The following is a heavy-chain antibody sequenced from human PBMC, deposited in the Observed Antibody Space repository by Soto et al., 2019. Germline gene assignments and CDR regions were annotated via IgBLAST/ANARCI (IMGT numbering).Heavy chain of an antibody. CDR1: GFTFSSYS. CDR3: ARDGDSGGWSRYYYYYGMDV. Sequence: GGSLRLSCAASGFTFSSYSMNWVRQAPGKGLEWVSYISSSSSTIYYADSVKGRFTISRDNAKNSLYLQMNSLRDEDTAVYYCARDGDSGGWSRYYYYYGMDVWGQGTTVTVSS. J-gene: IGHJ6*02. V-gene: IGHV3-48*02. D-gene: IGHD6-19*01. CDR2: ISSSSSTI.